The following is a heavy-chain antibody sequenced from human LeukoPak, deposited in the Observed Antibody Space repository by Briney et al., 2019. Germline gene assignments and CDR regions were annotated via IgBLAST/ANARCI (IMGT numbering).Heavy chain of an antibody. CDR3: VVSIEAAAIPAFDS. D-gene: IGHD6-25*01. CDR2: INPKNGGT. V-gene: IGHV1-2*02. Sequence: ASVKVSCKASGYNFAHNIHWVRQAPGQGHEFMGWINPKNGGTKYAQNFQGRVTMTRDTSISTVYMELSSLGSDDTAVYYCVVSIEAAAIPAFDSWGQGTLVTVSS. CDR1: GYNFAHN. J-gene: IGHJ4*02.